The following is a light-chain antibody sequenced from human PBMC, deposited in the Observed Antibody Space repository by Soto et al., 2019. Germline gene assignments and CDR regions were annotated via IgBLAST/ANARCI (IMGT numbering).Light chain of an antibody. Sequence: DIQMTQSPSSLSASVGDRVTITCRASQSISSYLNWYQQKPWKAPKLLLYAASSLQSGVPSRFSGSGSVSDFTLTISSLQPDDFATYYCHPSYSTPQTFGHGAKGDSK. CDR3: HPSYSTPQT. CDR2: AAS. J-gene: IGKJ1*01. CDR1: QSISSY. V-gene: IGKV1-39*01.